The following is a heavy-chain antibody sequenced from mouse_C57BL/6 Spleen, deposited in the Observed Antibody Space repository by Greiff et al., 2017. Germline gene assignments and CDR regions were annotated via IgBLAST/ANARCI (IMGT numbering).Heavy chain of an antibody. CDR3: ARSRATVVAFDY. Sequence: EVHLVESGAELVKPGASVKLSCTASGFNIKDYYMHWVKQRTEQGLEWIGRIDPEDGETKYAPKFQGKATITADTSSNTAYLQLSSLTSEDTAVYYCARSRATVVAFDYWGQGTTLTVSS. J-gene: IGHJ2*01. CDR2: IDPEDGET. D-gene: IGHD1-1*01. CDR1: GFNIKDYY. V-gene: IGHV14-2*01.